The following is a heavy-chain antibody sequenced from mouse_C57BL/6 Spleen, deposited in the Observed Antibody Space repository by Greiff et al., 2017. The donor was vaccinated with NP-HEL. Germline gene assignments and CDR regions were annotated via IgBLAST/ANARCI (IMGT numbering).Heavy chain of an antibody. D-gene: IGHD3-2*02. CDR3: ARRGDSSGSHFDY. CDR1: GFTFSSYA. Sequence: EVQRVESGGGLVKPGGSLKLSCAASGFTFSSYAMSWVRQTPEKRLEWVATISDGGSYTYYPDNVKGRFTISRDNAKNNLYLQMSHLKSEDTAMDYCARRGDSSGSHFDYWGQGTTLTVSS. V-gene: IGHV5-4*03. J-gene: IGHJ2*01. CDR2: ISDGGSYT.